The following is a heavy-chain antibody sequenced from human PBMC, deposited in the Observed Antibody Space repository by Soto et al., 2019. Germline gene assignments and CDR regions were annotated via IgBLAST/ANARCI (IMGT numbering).Heavy chain of an antibody. CDR2: IYYSGST. CDR3: ARAPGAAAILDY. D-gene: IGHD2-2*02. CDR1: GGSISSYY. Sequence: SETLSLTCTVSGGSISSYYWSWIRQSPGKGLEWIGYIYYSGSTNYNPSLKSRVTISVDTSKNQFSLKLSSVTAADTAVYYCARAPGAAAILDYWGQGTLVTVSS. V-gene: IGHV4-59*01. J-gene: IGHJ4*02.